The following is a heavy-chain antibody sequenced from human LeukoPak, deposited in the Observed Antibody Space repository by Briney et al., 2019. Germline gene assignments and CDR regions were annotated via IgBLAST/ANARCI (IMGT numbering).Heavy chain of an antibody. J-gene: IGHJ4*02. D-gene: IGHD3/OR15-3a*01. Sequence: SETLSLTCTVSGGSISSSSYYWGWIRQPPGKGLEWIGSIYYSGSTYHNPSLKSRVTISVDTSKNQFSLQLNSVTPEDTAVYYCARDYDLYYFDYWGQGTLVTVSS. CDR3: ARDYDLYYFDY. CDR1: GGSISSSSYY. V-gene: IGHV4-39*02. CDR2: IYYSGST.